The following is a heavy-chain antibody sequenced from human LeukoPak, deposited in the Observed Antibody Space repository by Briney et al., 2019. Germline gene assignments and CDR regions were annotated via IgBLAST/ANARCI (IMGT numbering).Heavy chain of an antibody. CDR3: ARDAGNSGYDLFDF. Sequence: GGSLRLSCAASGFTFSSYEMNWVRQAPGKGLEWVSYISTSGSIIYYADSVKGRFTISRDNAKNSLYLQMNSLRADDTAVYYCARDAGNSGYDLFDFWGQGTLVTVSS. CDR2: ISTSGSII. V-gene: IGHV3-48*03. J-gene: IGHJ4*02. D-gene: IGHD5-12*01. CDR1: GFTFSSYE.